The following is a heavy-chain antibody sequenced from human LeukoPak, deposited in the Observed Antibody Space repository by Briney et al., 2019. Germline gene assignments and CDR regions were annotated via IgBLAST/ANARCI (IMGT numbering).Heavy chain of an antibody. CDR2: ISYDGSNK. Sequence: PGGSLRLSCAASGFTFSSYAMHWVRQAPGKGLEWVAVISYDGSNKYYADSVKGRFTISRDNSKNTLYLQMNSLRAEDTAVYYCARESYYDILTGYYYYYYGMDVWGQGTTVTVSS. CDR1: GFTFSSYA. J-gene: IGHJ6*02. D-gene: IGHD3-9*01. CDR3: ARESYYDILTGYYYYYYGMDV. V-gene: IGHV3-30-3*01.